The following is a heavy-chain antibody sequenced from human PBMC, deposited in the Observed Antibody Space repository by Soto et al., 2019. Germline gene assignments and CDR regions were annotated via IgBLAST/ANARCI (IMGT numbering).Heavy chain of an antibody. J-gene: IGHJ3*02. D-gene: IGHD4-4*01. CDR3: ARQSTVTTLAVEGAFDI. CDR1: GFAFSTYW. Sequence: GGSLRLSCAASGFAFSTYWMNWVRQAPGKGLEWVANIKQDGSEKYYVASLKGRFTIPRDNAKNSLYLQMNSLGAEDTAVYYCARQSTVTTLAVEGAFDIWGQGTMVTVSS. V-gene: IGHV3-7*01. CDR2: IKQDGSEK.